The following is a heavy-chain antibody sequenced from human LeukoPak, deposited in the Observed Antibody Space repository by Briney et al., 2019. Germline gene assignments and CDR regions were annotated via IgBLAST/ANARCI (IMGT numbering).Heavy chain of an antibody. CDR3: ARHGCSGGSCYFSS. D-gene: IGHD2-15*01. J-gene: IGHJ4*02. Sequence: RTSETLSLTCAVYGGSFSNYYWSWIRQPPGKGLEWIGEVNHSGSTRYNPSLKSRVIISVDTSKNQFSLKLSSVTAADTAVYYCARHGCSGGSCYFSSWGQGTLVTVSS. CDR2: VNHSGST. CDR1: GGSFSNYY. V-gene: IGHV4-34*01.